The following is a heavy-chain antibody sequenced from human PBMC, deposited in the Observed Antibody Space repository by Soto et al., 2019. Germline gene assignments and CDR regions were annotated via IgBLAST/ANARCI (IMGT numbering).Heavy chain of an antibody. CDR2: IIPIFGTA. V-gene: IGHV1-69*01. CDR1: GGTFSSYA. D-gene: IGHD1-7*01. Sequence: QVQLVQSGAEVKKPGSSVKVSCKASGGTFSSYAISWVRQAPGQGLEWMGGIIPIFGTANYAQRFQGRVTITADESTSTAYMELSSLRSEDTAVYYCASVVRGNWNYVYYYGMDVWGQGTTVTVSS. CDR3: ASVVRGNWNYVYYYGMDV. J-gene: IGHJ6*02.